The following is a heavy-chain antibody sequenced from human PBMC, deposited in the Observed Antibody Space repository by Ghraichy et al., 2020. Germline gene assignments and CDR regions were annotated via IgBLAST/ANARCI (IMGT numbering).Heavy chain of an antibody. V-gene: IGHV4-30-4*01. Sequence: SLNISCTVSGGSISSGDYYWSWIRQPPGKGLEWIGYIYYSGSTYYNPSLKSRVTISVDTSKNQFSLKLSSVTAADTAVYYCARVVTANYYYYGMDVWGQGTTVTVSS. CDR3: ARVVTANYYYYGMDV. CDR1: GGSISSGDYY. J-gene: IGHJ6*02. CDR2: IYYSGST. D-gene: IGHD2-21*02.